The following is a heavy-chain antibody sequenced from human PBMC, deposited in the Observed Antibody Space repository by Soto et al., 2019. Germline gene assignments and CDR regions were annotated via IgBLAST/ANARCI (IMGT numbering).Heavy chain of an antibody. CDR3: ARPIRPIVLMVYAKNYYGMDV. J-gene: IGHJ6*02. Sequence: GGSLRLSCAASGFTFSSYWMSWVRQAPGKGLEWVANIKQDGSEKYYVDSVKGRFTISRDNAKNSLYLQMNSLRAEDTAVYYCARPIRPIVLMVYAKNYYGMDVWGQGTTVTVSS. D-gene: IGHD2-8*01. V-gene: IGHV3-7*05. CDR1: GFTFSSYW. CDR2: IKQDGSEK.